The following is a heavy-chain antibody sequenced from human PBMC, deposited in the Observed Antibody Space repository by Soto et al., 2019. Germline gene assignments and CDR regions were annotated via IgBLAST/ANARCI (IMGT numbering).Heavy chain of an antibody. V-gene: IGHV4-31*03. CDR3: ARDPSTVTKWGLDY. D-gene: IGHD4-17*01. J-gene: IGHJ4*02. Sequence: QVQLQESGPGLVKPSQTLSLTCTVSGGSISSGGYYWSWIRQHPGKGLEWIGYIYYSGSTYYNPSLKSRVTMSVDKSKMQFSLKLSPVTAADTAVYYCARDPSTVTKWGLDYWGQGTLVTVSS. CDR2: IYYSGST. CDR1: GGSISSGGYY.